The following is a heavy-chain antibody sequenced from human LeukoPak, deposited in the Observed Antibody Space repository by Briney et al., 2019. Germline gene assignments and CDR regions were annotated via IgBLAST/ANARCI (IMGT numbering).Heavy chain of an antibody. CDR2: IYYSGST. J-gene: IGHJ5*02. Sequence: SETLSLTCTVSGGSINSYYWSWIRQPPGKGLEWIGYIYYSGSTNYNPSLKSRVTISVDTSKNQFSLRLSSVTAADTAVYYCARASGRGTAMTTAYLLGNWFDPWGQGTLVTVSS. V-gene: IGHV4-59*01. CDR3: ARASGRGTAMTTAYLLGNWFDP. CDR1: GGSINSYY. D-gene: IGHD5-18*01.